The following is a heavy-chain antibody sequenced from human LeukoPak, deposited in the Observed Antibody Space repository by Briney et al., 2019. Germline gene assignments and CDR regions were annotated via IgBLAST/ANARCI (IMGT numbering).Heavy chain of an antibody. J-gene: IGHJ4*02. D-gene: IGHD3-10*01. CDR3: ARGRDFYGSGTSFFDC. CDR1: ASSCATYD. Sequence: SLAVAFSGTASSCATYDINGVGQATEQGLEWMGWVSPNGGDTAFAQRSQGRVTLTRNTSIGTVYMELSSLSSEDTAVYYCARGRDFYGSGTSFFDCWGQGTLVTVSS. V-gene: IGHV1-8*01. CDR2: VSPNGGDT.